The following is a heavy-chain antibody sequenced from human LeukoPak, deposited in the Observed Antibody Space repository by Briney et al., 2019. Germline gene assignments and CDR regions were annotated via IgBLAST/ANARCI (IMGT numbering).Heavy chain of an antibody. CDR2: INHSGST. J-gene: IGHJ5*02. CDR3: ARGRGRGYSSSLARRWFDP. Sequence: SETLSLTCAVYGGSFSGYYWSWIRQPPGKGLEWIGEINHSGSTNYNPSLKSRVTISVDTSKSQFSLKLSSVTAADTAVYYCARGRGRGYSSSLARRWFDPWGQGTLVTVSS. D-gene: IGHD6-13*01. CDR1: GGSFSGYY. V-gene: IGHV4-34*01.